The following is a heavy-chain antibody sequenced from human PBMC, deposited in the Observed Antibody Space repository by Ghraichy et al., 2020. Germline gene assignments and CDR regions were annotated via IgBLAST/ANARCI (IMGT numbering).Heavy chain of an antibody. CDR1: GFTFKSFA. CDR3: AKAGLRYCTSNNCLNQSYFDS. V-gene: IGHV3-30*04. CDR2: ISYNGTKD. J-gene: IGHJ4*02. D-gene: IGHD2-2*01. Sequence: GGSLRLSCATSGFTFKSFAMHWVRQAPGKGLEWVAFISYNGTKDFHADSVKGRFTISRDNSKNTLYLQMHSLRLDDTAVYFCAKAGLRYCTSNNCLNQSYFDSWGQGTPVTVSS.